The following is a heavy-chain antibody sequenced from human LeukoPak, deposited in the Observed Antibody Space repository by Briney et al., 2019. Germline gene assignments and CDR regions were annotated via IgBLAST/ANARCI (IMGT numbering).Heavy chain of an antibody. Sequence: PGGSLRLSCAASGFTFSSYSMNWVRQAPGKGLEWVSYISSSSSTIYYADSVKGRFTISRDNAKISLYLQMNSLRAEDTAVYYCARDERFLEWLLASDYWGQGTLVTVSS. CDR3: ARDERFLEWLLASDY. J-gene: IGHJ4*02. V-gene: IGHV3-48*01. CDR2: ISSSSSTI. D-gene: IGHD3-3*01. CDR1: GFTFSSYS.